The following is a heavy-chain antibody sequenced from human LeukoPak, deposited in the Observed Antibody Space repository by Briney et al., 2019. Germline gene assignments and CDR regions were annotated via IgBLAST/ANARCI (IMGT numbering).Heavy chain of an antibody. V-gene: IGHV3-23*01. D-gene: IGHD2-2*02. CDR1: GFTFSSYA. CDR3: ATGGDLVVVPAAISYFDY. J-gene: IGHJ4*02. Sequence: GGSLRLSCAASGFTFSSYAMSWVRQAPGKGLEWVSALSGSGGSTYYADAVKGRFTITRDNSKNTLYLQMNSLRAEDTAVYYCATGGDLVVVPAAISYFDYWGQGTLVTVSS. CDR2: LSGSGGST.